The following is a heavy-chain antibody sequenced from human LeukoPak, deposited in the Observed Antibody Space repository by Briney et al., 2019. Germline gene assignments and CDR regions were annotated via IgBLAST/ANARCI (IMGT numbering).Heavy chain of an antibody. CDR3: ARGAPIRVAVAATFDP. CDR2: INAANGNS. V-gene: IGHV1-3*01. D-gene: IGHD6-19*01. J-gene: IGHJ5*02. Sequence: ASVKVSCKTSGFTFTTYTMHWVRQAPGQRLEWMGWINAANGNSQYSQKFQGRVTITRDTSASTAYMELSSLRSEDTAVYYCARGAPIRVAVAATFDPWGQGTLVTVPS. CDR1: GFTFTTYT.